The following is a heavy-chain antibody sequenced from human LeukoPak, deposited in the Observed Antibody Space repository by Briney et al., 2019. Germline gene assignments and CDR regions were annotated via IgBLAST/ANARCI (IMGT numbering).Heavy chain of an antibody. CDR1: GYTFTGYH. Sequence: GASAKVPCKXSGYTFTGYHIHWVRQAPGQGLEWMGRINPYSGDTNFAQKFQGRVTMTRDTSITTAYMDLSSLTPDGTAVYFCARDQGSLTRSWYTGYWGQGTQVTVSS. CDR3: ARDQGSLTRSWYTGY. V-gene: IGHV1-2*06. J-gene: IGHJ4*02. D-gene: IGHD6-13*01. CDR2: INPYSGDT.